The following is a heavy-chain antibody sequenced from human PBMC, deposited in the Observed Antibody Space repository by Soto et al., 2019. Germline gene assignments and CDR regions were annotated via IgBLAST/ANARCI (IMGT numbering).Heavy chain of an antibody. D-gene: IGHD6-19*01. V-gene: IGHV3-33*01. CDR3: ARDGQSLAPYALDV. Sequence: QVQVVESGGGVVQPGRSLRLSCTASGFTFRGHAMHWVRQAPGKGLGWVAQIWYDGSNKYYADSVKGRFTISRDNSKNTLYVQMDSLRVEDTAVYYCARDGQSLAPYALDVWGQGTSVTVSS. CDR1: GFTFRGHA. J-gene: IGHJ6*02. CDR2: IWYDGSNK.